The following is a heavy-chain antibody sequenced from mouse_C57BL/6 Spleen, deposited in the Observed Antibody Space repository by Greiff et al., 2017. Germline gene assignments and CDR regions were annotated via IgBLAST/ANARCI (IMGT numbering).Heavy chain of an antibody. D-gene: IGHD4-1*01. V-gene: IGHV1-61*01. J-gene: IGHJ4*01. Sequence: VKLQQPGAELVRPGSSVKLSCKASGYTFTSYWMDWVKQRPGQGLEWIGNIYPSDSETHYNQKFKDKATLTVDKSSSTAYMQLSSLTSEDSAVYYCARAGTGTRAMDYWGQGTSVTVSS. CDR1: GYTFTSYW. CDR3: ARAGTGTRAMDY. CDR2: IYPSDSET.